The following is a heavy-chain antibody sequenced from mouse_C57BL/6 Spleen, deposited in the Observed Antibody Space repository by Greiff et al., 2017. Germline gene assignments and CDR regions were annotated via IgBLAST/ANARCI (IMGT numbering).Heavy chain of an antibody. J-gene: IGHJ2*01. CDR2: IDPSDSYT. Sequence: QVQLQQPGAELVMPGASVKLSCKASGYTFTSYWMHWVKQRPGQGLEWIGEIDPSDSYTNYNQKFKGKSTLTVDKSSSTAYMQLSSLTSEDSAVYYCARRPITTVVAPYFDYWGQGTTLPVSS. CDR1: GYTFTSYW. CDR3: ARRPITTVVAPYFDY. V-gene: IGHV1-69*01. D-gene: IGHD1-1*01.